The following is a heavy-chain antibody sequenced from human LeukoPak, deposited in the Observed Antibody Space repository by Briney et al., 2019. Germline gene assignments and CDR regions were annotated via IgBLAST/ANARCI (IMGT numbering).Heavy chain of an antibody. D-gene: IGHD3-10*01. J-gene: IGHJ4*02. CDR1: GYTFTSYD. CDR3: ARGRVVRGVITKRRPDY. V-gene: IGHV1-8*01. Sequence: APVKVSCKASGYTFTSYDINWVRQATGQGLEWMGWMNPNSGNTGYAQKFQGRVTMTRNTSISTAYMELSSLRSEDTAVYYCARGRVVRGVITKRRPDYWGQGTLVTVSS. CDR2: MNPNSGNT.